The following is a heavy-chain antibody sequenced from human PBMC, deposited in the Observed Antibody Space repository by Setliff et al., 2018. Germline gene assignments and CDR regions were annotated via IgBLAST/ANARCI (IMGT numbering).Heavy chain of an antibody. CDR1: GGSFSGYY. J-gene: IGHJ4*02. Sequence: SETLSLTCAVYGGSFSGYYWSWIRQPPGKGLEWIGSIYYSGSTYYNPSLKSRVTISVDTSKNQFSLKLSSVTAADTAVYYCASFAGSSWVDYWGQGTLVTVSS. D-gene: IGHD6-13*01. CDR2: IYYSGST. V-gene: IGHV4-34*01. CDR3: ASFAGSSWVDY.